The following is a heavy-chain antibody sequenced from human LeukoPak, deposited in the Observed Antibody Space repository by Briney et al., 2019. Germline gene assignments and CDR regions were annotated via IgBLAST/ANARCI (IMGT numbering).Heavy chain of an antibody. CDR1: GFTFSSYW. Sequence: PGGSLRLSCAATGFTFSSYWMSWVRQAPGKGPEWVANIKQDGSEKYYVDSVKGRFTISRDNAKNSLYLQMNSLRAEDTAVYYCARDNDLERWAVAFYYWGQGTLVTVSS. V-gene: IGHV3-7*01. CDR3: ARDNDLERWAVAFYY. J-gene: IGHJ4*02. D-gene: IGHD6-19*01. CDR2: IKQDGSEK.